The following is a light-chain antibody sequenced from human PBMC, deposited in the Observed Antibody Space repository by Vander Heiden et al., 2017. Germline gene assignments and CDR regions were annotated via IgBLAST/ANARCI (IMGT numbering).Light chain of an antibody. Sequence: QSALAQPASVSGSPGQSITISCTGTSSDGGSYNLVSWYQQHPGKAPKLMIYEGSKRPSGVSNRFSGSKSGNTASLTISGLQAEDEADYYCCSYAVSSTSYVFGTGTKVTVL. J-gene: IGLJ1*01. CDR3: CSYAVSSTSYV. CDR2: EGS. V-gene: IGLV2-23*01. CDR1: SSDGGSYNL.